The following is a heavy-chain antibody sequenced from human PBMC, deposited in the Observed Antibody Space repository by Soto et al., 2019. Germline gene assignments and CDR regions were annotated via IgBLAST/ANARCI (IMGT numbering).Heavy chain of an antibody. D-gene: IGHD5-12*01. CDR3: ATAHIVATPPDY. Sequence: GGSLRLSCAASGFTFSSYAMHWVRQAPGKGLEWVAVISYDGSNKYYADSVKGRFTISRDNSKNTLYLQMNSLRAEDTAVYYCATAHIVATPPDYWGQGTLVTVSS. J-gene: IGHJ4*02. CDR2: ISYDGSNK. CDR1: GFTFSSYA. V-gene: IGHV3-30-3*01.